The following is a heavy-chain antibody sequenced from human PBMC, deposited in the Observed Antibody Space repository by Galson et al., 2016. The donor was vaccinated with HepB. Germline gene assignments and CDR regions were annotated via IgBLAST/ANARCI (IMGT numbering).Heavy chain of an antibody. J-gene: IGHJ4*02. CDR3: ARVGGYVSSYFDY. CDR2: ISYSGST. CDR1: GGSITSGGYD. Sequence: TLSLTCTVSGGSITSGGYDWSWIRQHPGKGLEWIGYISYSGSTYCNPSLKSRLSIALDTSKNQFSLNLSSVTVAEPAVYYCARVGGYVSSYFDYWGQGILVIVSA. V-gene: IGHV4-31*03. D-gene: IGHD5-12*01.